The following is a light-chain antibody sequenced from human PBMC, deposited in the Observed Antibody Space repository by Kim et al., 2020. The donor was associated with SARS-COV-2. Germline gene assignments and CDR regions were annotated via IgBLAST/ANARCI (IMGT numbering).Light chain of an antibody. Sequence: DIQMTQSPSFLSPSVGDRVTITCRASQTISNLLNWYQQQPGRPPKLLIYDAFSLHSGVPSRFSGNGSGTEFTLTISGMQPEDFATYYCHQSYSVHHTFGQGTKLEIK. V-gene: IGKV1-39*01. CDR3: HQSYSVHHT. CDR2: DAF. J-gene: IGKJ2*01. CDR1: QTISNL.